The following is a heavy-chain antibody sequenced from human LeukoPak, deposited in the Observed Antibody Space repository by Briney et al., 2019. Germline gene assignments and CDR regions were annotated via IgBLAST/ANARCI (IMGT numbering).Heavy chain of an antibody. J-gene: IGHJ6*02. CDR1: GFTFSSYS. Sequence: GGSLRLSCAASGFTFSSYSMNWVREAPGKGLGWVSYISSSSSTIYYADSVKGRFTISRDNAKNSLYLQMNSLRDEDTAVYYCARFTTVTTHYYGMDVWGQGTTVTVSS. CDR2: ISSSSSTI. D-gene: IGHD4-17*01. CDR3: ARFTTVTTHYYGMDV. V-gene: IGHV3-48*02.